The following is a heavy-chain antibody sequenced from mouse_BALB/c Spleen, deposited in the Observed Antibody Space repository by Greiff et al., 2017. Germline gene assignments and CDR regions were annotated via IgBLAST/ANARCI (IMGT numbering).Heavy chain of an antibody. J-gene: IGHJ3*01. CDR1: GYSFTSYW. V-gene: IGHV1-5*01. CDR2: IYPGNSDT. D-gene: IGHD2-10*01. Sequence: EVQLQQSGTVLARPGASVKMSCKASGYSFTSYWMHWVKQRPGQGLEWIGAIYPGNSDTSYNQKFKGKAKLTAVTSASTAYMELSSLTNEDSAVYYCTTYYGNLFAYWGQGTLVTVSA. CDR3: TTYYGNLFAY.